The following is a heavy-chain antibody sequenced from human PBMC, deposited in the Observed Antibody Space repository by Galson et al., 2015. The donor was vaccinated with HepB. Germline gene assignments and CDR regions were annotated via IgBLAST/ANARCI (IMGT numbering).Heavy chain of an antibody. J-gene: IGHJ5*02. D-gene: IGHD6-19*01. CDR3: ARDLGGGRHASGWFDP. V-gene: IGHV3-33*01. Sequence: SLRLSCAAPGFTFSSYGMHWVRQAPGKGLEWVAFIWYDGGNKYYADSVKGRFTISRDNSKNTLYLQMNSLRGEDTAVYYCARDLGGGRHASGWFDPWGQGTLVTVSS. CDR1: GFTFSSYG. CDR2: IWYDGGNK.